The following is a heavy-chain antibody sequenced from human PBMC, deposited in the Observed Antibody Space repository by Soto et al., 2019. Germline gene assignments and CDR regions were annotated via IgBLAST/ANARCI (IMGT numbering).Heavy chain of an antibody. D-gene: IGHD1-1*01. CDR3: ARERTGTTSMDV. J-gene: IGHJ6*02. CDR1: VYTFTSYD. V-gene: IGHV1-8*01. CDR2: RNPNSGNT. Sequence: QVQLVQSGAEVKKPGASVKVSCKVSVYTFTSYDINWVRQATGQGLEWMGWRNPNSGNTGYAQKFQGRVTMTRNTSISTAYMELSSLRSEDTAVYYCARERTGTTSMDVWGQGTTVTVSS.